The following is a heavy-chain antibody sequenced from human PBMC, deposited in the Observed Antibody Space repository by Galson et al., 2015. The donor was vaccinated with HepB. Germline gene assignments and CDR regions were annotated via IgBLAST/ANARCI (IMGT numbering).Heavy chain of an antibody. J-gene: IGHJ4*02. CDR2: IKQDGSET. V-gene: IGHV3-7*03. Sequence: SLRLSCAASGFIFSNYWMNWVRQAPGKGPEWVASIKQDGSETYYVDSVTGRFTISRDNARNAVILQMNSLRAEDRAVDYCLPSTSYHFDFWGQGTLVTVSS. CDR1: GFIFSNYW. D-gene: IGHD6-13*01. CDR3: LPSTSYHFDF.